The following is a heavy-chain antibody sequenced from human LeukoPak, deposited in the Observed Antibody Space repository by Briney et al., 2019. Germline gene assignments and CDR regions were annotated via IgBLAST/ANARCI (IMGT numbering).Heavy chain of an antibody. CDR1: GGSISSYY. V-gene: IGHV4-59*08. CDR2: IYYSGST. Sequence: SETLSLTCTVSGGSISSYYWSWIRQPPGKGLEWIGYIYYSGSTNYNPSLKSRVTISVDTSRNQFSLKLSSVTAADTAVYYCAITPKYCSSTSCEGSSFDYWGRGTLVTVSS. CDR3: AITPKYCSSTSCEGSSFDY. D-gene: IGHD2-2*01. J-gene: IGHJ4*02.